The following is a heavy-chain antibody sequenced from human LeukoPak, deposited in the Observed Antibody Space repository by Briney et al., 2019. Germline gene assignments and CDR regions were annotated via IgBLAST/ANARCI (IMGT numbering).Heavy chain of an antibody. V-gene: IGHV4-4*02. Sequence: PSETLSLTCTVSSGSIFSTNWWSWVRQPPGKGLEWIGQIFHSGSTSYSPSLKRRVTISMDKSKNQISLRLTSVTAADTAVYYCARETSQKGAHYMDVWGKGTTITISS. CDR1: SGSIFSTNW. CDR3: ARETSQKGAHYMDV. D-gene: IGHD3-16*01. CDR2: IFHSGST. J-gene: IGHJ6*03.